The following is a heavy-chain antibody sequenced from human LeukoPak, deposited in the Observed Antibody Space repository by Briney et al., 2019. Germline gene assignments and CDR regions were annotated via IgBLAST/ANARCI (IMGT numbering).Heavy chain of an antibody. CDR2: ISGSGGST. D-gene: IGHD3-10*01. CDR3: AREPYGSGSYYKPYYFDY. CDR1: GFTFSSYA. Sequence: GGSLRLSCAASGFTFSSYAMSWVRQAPGKGLEWVSAISGSGGSTYYADSVKGRFTISRDNSKNTLYLQMNSLRAEDTAVYYCAREPYGSGSYYKPYYFDYWGQGTLVTVSS. J-gene: IGHJ4*02. V-gene: IGHV3-23*01.